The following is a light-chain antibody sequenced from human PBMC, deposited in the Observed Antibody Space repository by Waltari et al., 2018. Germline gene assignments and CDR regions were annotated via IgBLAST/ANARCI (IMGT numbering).Light chain of an antibody. Sequence: SSELTQDPAVSVALGQTVRITCPGDILRVYYPNWCQQKPGQAPLLVIYGKNNRPSGIPDRFSASTSRNTASLTITGAQAEDEGHYYCSSRDSSGDVIFGGGTKLTVL. CDR1: ILRVYY. J-gene: IGLJ2*01. CDR2: GKN. V-gene: IGLV3-19*01. CDR3: SSRDSSGDVI.